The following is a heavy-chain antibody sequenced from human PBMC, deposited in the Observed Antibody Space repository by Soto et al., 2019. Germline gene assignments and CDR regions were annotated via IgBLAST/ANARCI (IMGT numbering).Heavy chain of an antibody. CDR2: IDYTGFT. CDR3: ARAYRINGWSDYFFDY. Sequence: QVLLQESGPGLVKSSQTLSLTCTVSGDSLSGGDYYWSWIRQPPGKGLEWIGDIDYTGFTFYNPSLTIRLTISLVSSKNQFSLRLNSVTAADTAVYVCARAYRINGWSDYFFDYWGQGTLVTVSS. D-gene: IGHD6-19*01. V-gene: IGHV4-30-4*08. J-gene: IGHJ4*02. CDR1: GDSLSGGDYY.